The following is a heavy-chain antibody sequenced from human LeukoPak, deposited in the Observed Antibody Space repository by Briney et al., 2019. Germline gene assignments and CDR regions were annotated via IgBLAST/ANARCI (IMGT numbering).Heavy chain of an antibody. CDR1: GGSISSGDYY. J-gene: IGHJ4*02. Sequence: PSETLSLTCTVSGGSISSGDYYWSWIRQPPGKGLEWIGYIYYSGSTYYNPSLKSRVTISVDTSKNQFSLKLSSVTAADTAVYYCARVPGSDWLSEYWGQGTLVTVSS. V-gene: IGHV4-30-4*01. D-gene: IGHD3-9*01. CDR3: ARVPGSDWLSEY. CDR2: IYYSGST.